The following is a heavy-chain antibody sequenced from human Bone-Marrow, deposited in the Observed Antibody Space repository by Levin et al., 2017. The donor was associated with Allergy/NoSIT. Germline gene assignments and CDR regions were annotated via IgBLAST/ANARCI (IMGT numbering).Heavy chain of an antibody. J-gene: IGHJ3*02. D-gene: IGHD3-16*02. CDR2: IYYSGST. V-gene: IGHV4-39*01. Sequence: SQTLSLTCTVSGGSISSSSYYWGWIRQPPGKGLEWIGSIYYSGSTYYNPSLKSRVTISVDTSKNQFSLKLSSVTAADTAVYYCARQPNGYVWGSYRYFIGGAFDIWGQGTMVTVSS. CDR3: ARQPNGYVWGSYRYFIGGAFDI. CDR1: GGSISSSSYY.